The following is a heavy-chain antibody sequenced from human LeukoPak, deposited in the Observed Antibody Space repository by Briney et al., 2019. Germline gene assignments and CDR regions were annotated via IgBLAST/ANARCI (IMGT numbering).Heavy chain of an antibody. D-gene: IGHD6-19*01. CDR1: GDSISGYY. Sequence: SETLSLTCTVSGDSISGYYWSWIRQPPGKGLEWIGYIRSWGSTNYNPSLKGRVTISVDTSKSQFSLKLSSVTAADTAVYYCARSIAVAGTFDYWGQGTPVTVSS. J-gene: IGHJ4*02. CDR3: ARSIAVAGTFDY. V-gene: IGHV4-4*09. CDR2: IRSWGST.